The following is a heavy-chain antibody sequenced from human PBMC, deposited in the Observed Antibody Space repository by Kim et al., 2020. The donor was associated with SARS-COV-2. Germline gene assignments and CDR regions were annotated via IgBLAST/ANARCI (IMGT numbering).Heavy chain of an antibody. V-gene: IGHV4-34*01. J-gene: IGHJ4*02. CDR1: GGSFSGYY. CDR2: INHSGST. Sequence: SETLSLTCAVYGGSFSGYYWSWIRQPPGKGLEWIGEINHSGSTNYNPSLKSRVTISVDTSKNQFSLKLSSVTAADTAVYYCARLRLQLWETVDYWCQGSLVTASS. CDR3: ARLRLQLWETVDY. D-gene: IGHD5-18*01.